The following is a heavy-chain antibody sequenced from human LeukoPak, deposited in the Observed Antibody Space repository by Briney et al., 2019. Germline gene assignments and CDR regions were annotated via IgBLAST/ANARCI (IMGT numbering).Heavy chain of an antibody. D-gene: IGHD6-13*01. CDR1: GFTFSSYA. J-gene: IGHJ4*02. Sequence: GGSLRLSCAATGFTFSSYAMSWVRQTPGKGLEWVSTISASGGSTYYADSVKGRFTISRDNSKNTLYQQMNSLRAEDTAVYYCAKRLSYTSSWYYFDYWGQGTLVTVSS. V-gene: IGHV3-23*01. CDR3: AKRLSYTSSWYYFDY. CDR2: ISASGGST.